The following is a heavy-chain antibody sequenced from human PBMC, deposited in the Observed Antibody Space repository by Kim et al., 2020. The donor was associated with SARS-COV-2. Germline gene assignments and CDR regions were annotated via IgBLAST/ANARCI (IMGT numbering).Heavy chain of an antibody. CDR3: ARDIGGPGGSGSYSVY. J-gene: IGHJ4*02. V-gene: IGHV3-30-3*01. CDR2: ISYDGSNK. Sequence: GGSLRLSCAASGFTFSSYAMHWVRQAPGKGLEWVAVISYDGSNKYYADSVKGRFTISRDNSKNTLYLQMNSLRAEDTAVYYCARDIGGPGGSGSYSVYWGQGTLVTVSS. CDR1: GFTFSSYA. D-gene: IGHD3-10*01.